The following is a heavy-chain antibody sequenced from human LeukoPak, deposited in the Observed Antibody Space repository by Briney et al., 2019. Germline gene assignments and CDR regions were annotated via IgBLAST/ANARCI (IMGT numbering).Heavy chain of an antibody. D-gene: IGHD6-19*01. Sequence: SETLSLTCTVSGGSISSYYWSWIRQPPGKGLEWIGYIYYSGTTSYDPSLKSRVTISADMSRNQFSLRLSSVTAADTAVYYCARDSSGYGSAWYFDLWGRGTLVTVSS. CDR3: ARDSSGYGSAWYFDL. V-gene: IGHV4-59*01. J-gene: IGHJ2*01. CDR2: IYYSGTT. CDR1: GGSISSYY.